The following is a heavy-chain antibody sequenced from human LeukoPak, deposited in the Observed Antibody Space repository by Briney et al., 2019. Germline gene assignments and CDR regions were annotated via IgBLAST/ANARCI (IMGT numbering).Heavy chain of an antibody. J-gene: IGHJ4*02. Sequence: NPSETLSLTCTVSGGSISSYYWSWIRQPPGKGLEWIGYIHYSGSTNYNPSLKSRVTISVDTSKNQFSLKLSSVTAADTAVYYCARVGRIDYFDYWGQGTLVTVSS. CDR1: GGSISSYY. CDR2: IHYSGST. V-gene: IGHV4-59*01. CDR3: ARVGRIDYFDY.